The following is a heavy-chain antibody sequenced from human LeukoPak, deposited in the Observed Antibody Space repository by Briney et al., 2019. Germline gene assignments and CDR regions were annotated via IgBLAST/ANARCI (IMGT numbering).Heavy chain of an antibody. Sequence: ASVKVSCKASGYTFTGYYMHWVRQAPGQGLEWMGWINPNSGGTNYAQKFQGRVTMTRDTSISTAYMELSSLRSEDTAVYYCARGARYYYGSGSSYNWFDPWGQGTLVTVSS. V-gene: IGHV1-2*02. CDR1: GYTFTGYY. CDR2: INPNSGGT. J-gene: IGHJ5*02. CDR3: ARGARYYYGSGSSYNWFDP. D-gene: IGHD3-10*01.